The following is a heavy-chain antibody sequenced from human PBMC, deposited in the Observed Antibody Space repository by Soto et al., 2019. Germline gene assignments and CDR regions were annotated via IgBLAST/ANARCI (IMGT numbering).Heavy chain of an antibody. D-gene: IGHD2-15*01. Sequence: EVQLVESGGVVVQPGGSLRLSCAASGFTFDDYTMHWVRQAPGKGLEWVSLISWDGGSTYYADSVKGRFTISRDNSKNSLYLQMNSLRTEDTALYYCAKDNVCSGGSCYSNWFDPWGQGTLVTVSS. CDR3: AKDNVCSGGSCYSNWFDP. J-gene: IGHJ5*02. CDR1: GFTFDDYT. CDR2: ISWDGGST. V-gene: IGHV3-43*01.